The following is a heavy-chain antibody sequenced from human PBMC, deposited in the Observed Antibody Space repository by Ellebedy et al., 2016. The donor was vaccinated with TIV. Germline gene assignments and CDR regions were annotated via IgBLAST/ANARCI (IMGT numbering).Heavy chain of an antibody. CDR1: GFTFSSYS. D-gene: IGHD2-2*01. J-gene: IGHJ5*02. Sequence: GESLKISXAASGFTFSSYSMNWVCQAPGKGLEWVSSISGSSSYIYYADSVKGRFTISRDNAKNSLYLQMNSLRVGDTAVYYCARYPGTIVVVPAANWFDPWGQGTLVTVSS. CDR3: ARYPGTIVVVPAANWFDP. V-gene: IGHV3-21*01. CDR2: ISGSSSYI.